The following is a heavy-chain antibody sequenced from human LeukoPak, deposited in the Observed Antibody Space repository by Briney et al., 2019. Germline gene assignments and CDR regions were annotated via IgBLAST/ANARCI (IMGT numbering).Heavy chain of an antibody. CDR1: GFTFSNYW. V-gene: IGHV3-7*01. J-gene: IGHJ4*02. CDR3: WIAVADC. Sequence: GGSLRLSCAASGFTFSNYWMTWVRQAPGKGLEWVANIKQDGSEKYYVDSVKGRFTISRDNAKNSLYLQMNSLRGEDTAVYYCWIAVADCWGQGTLVTVSS. CDR2: IKQDGSEK.